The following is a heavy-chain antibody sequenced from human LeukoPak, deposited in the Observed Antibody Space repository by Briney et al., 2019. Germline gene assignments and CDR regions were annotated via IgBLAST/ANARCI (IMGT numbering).Heavy chain of an antibody. CDR3: AKGIVVVVPAAMNY. CDR1: GFTFSSYA. D-gene: IGHD2-2*01. Sequence: TGGSLRLSCAASGFTFSSYAMSWVRQAPGKGLEWVSAISGSGGSTYYADSVKGRFTISRDNSKNTLYLQMNSLRAEDTAVYYCAKGIVVVVPAAMNYWGQGTLVTVSS. CDR2: ISGSGGST. V-gene: IGHV3-23*01. J-gene: IGHJ4*02.